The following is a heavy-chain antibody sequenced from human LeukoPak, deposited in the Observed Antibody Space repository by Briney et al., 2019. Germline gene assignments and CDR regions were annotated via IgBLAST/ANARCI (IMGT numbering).Heavy chain of an antibody. CDR3: ARATWIRWNGPNWFDP. V-gene: IGHV4-30-4*01. CDR1: GGSISSGDYY. CDR2: IYYSGST. D-gene: IGHD4-23*01. Sequence: KSSQTLSLTCTVSGGSISSGDYYWSWIRQPPGKGLEWIGYIYYSGSTYYNPSLKSRITISVDTSKNQFSLKLSSVTAADTAVYYCARATWIRWNGPNWFDPWGQGTLVTVSS. J-gene: IGHJ5*02.